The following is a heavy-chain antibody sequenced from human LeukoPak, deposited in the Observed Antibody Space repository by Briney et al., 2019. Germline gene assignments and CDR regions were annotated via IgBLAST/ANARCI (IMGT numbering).Heavy chain of an antibody. CDR2: MQTNGNT. CDR3: ARGLSNAWEVQAY. V-gene: IGHV4-61*02. CDR1: GGSITSGSYF. D-gene: IGHD1-26*01. Sequence: SETLSLTCTVSGGSITSGSYFWTWIRQPAGRGLEWLGRMQTNGNTNYNPSLKSRVAISIDTSKNQFSLQLSSVTAADTAVYYCARGLSNAWEVQAYWGQGPLVTVSS. J-gene: IGHJ4*02.